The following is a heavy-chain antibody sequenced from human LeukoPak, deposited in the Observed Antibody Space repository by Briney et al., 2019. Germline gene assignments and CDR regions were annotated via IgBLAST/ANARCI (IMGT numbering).Heavy chain of an antibody. CDR3: PRDVSPGAAAGSQGDY. Sequence: PGRSLRLSCAASGFTFSSYAMHWVRQAPGKGLEWVAVISYDGSKKYYADSVKGRFTISRDNSKNTLYLQMNSLTPEDTAVYYCPRDVSPGAAAGSQGDYWGQGSLV. CDR2: ISYDGSKK. V-gene: IGHV3-30*01. D-gene: IGHD6-13*01. CDR1: GFTFSSYA. J-gene: IGHJ4*02.